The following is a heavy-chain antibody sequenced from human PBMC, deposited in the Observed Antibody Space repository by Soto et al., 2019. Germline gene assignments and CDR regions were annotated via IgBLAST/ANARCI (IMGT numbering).Heavy chain of an antibody. V-gene: IGHV1-3*01. CDR3: ARDGRGLWFGELYIYGMDV. Sequence: ASVKVSCKASGYTFTSYAMHWVRQAPGQRLEWMGWINAGNGNTKYSQKFQGRVTITRDTSASTAYMELSSLRSEDTAVYYCARDGRGLWFGELYIYGMDVWGQGTTVTAP. CDR2: INAGNGNT. D-gene: IGHD3-10*01. CDR1: GYTFTSYA. J-gene: IGHJ6*02.